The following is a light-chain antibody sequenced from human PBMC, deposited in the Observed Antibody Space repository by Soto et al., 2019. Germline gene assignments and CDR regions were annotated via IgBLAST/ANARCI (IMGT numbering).Light chain of an antibody. Sequence: IVMTQSPATLSVSPWERATLSCRASQPVSDKLAWYQQKPGQAPRLLIYDASNRATGIPARFSGSGSGTDFTLTISSLEPEDFAVYYCQQYNSYCTFGQGTRLEIK. CDR1: QPVSDK. V-gene: IGKV3D-15*01. CDR3: QQYNSYCT. J-gene: IGKJ5*01. CDR2: DAS.